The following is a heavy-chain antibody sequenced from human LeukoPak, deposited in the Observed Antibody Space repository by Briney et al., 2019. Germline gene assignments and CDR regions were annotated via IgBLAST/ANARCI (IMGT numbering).Heavy chain of an antibody. CDR2: INPNSGGT. CDR1: GYTFTGYY. CDR3: ARAVAVGLRRYAFDI. J-gene: IGHJ3*02. D-gene: IGHD4-23*01. V-gene: IGHV1-2*02. Sequence: ASVKVSCKASGYTFTGYYMHWVRQAPGQGLEWMGWINPNSGGTNYAQKFQGRVTMTRDTSISTAYMELSRLRSDDTAVYYCARAVAVGLRRYAFDIWGQGTMVTVSS.